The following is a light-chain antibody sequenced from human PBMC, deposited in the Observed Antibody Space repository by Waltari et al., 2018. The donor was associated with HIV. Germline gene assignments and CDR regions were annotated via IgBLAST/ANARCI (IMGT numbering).Light chain of an antibody. CDR3: QQYGSSLFT. CDR1: QSVSNTY. Sequence: EIVLTQSPGTISLSPAERATLSCRASQSVSNTYLAWYQQKPGQAPRLLIYGASSRATGIPDRFTGSGSGTDFTLTISRLEPEDFAVYYCQQYGSSLFTFGPGTKVDIK. V-gene: IGKV3-20*01. J-gene: IGKJ3*01. CDR2: GAS.